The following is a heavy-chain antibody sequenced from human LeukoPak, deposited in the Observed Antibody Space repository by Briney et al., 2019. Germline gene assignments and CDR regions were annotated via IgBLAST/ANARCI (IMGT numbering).Heavy chain of an antibody. Sequence: GGSLRLSCVASGFTFSSYSMNWVRQLPGKGPEWVSYISSDDTTIYYADSVKGRFTISRDNAKNSLYLQMNSLRDEDTAVYYCARDMWAPKWYFDLWGRGTLVTVSS. CDR2: ISSDDTTI. CDR3: ARDMWAPKWYFDL. J-gene: IGHJ2*01. D-gene: IGHD1-26*01. V-gene: IGHV3-48*02. CDR1: GFTFSSYS.